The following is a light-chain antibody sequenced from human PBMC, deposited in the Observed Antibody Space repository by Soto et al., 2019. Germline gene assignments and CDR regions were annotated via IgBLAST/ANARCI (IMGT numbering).Light chain of an antibody. CDR2: GAY. CDR1: QSISGSY. V-gene: IGKV3-20*01. CDR3: QQYGGSPRT. Sequence: EIVMTQSPATLSVSPGERASLSCRAGQSISGSYLAWYQQKPGQAPRLLIYGAYSRASGIPDRFRGSGSGTEFTLTISSLQSEDFAVYYCQQYGGSPRTFGQGTKVDIK. J-gene: IGKJ1*01.